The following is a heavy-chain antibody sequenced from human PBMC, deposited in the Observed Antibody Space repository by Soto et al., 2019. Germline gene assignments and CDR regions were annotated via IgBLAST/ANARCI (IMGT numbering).Heavy chain of an antibody. CDR1: GYTFTGYY. CDR3: ARGTHSSGWYPGNFDY. J-gene: IGHJ4*02. CDR2: INPNSGGT. V-gene: IGHV1-2*04. D-gene: IGHD6-19*01. Sequence: ASVKVSCKASGYTFTGYYMHWVRQAPGQGLEWMGWINPNSGGTNYAQKFQGWVTMTRDTSISTAYMELSRLRSDDTAVYYCARGTHSSGWYPGNFDYWGQGTLVTVSS.